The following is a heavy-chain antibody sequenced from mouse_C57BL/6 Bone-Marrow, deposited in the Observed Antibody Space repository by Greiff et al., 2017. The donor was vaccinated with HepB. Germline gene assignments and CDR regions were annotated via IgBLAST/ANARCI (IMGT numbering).Heavy chain of an antibody. D-gene: IGHD2-5*01. V-gene: IGHV1-53*01. Sequence: QVQLQQPGTELVKPGASVKLSCKASGYTFTSYWMPWVKRRPGQGLEWIGNINPSNGGTNYNEKFKSQTTLTVDKSSSTAYMQLSSLTSEDSAVYYCARGNSNPYYFDYWGQGTTLTVSA. CDR2: INPSNGGT. CDR3: ARGNSNPYYFDY. CDR1: GYTFTSYW. J-gene: IGHJ2*01.